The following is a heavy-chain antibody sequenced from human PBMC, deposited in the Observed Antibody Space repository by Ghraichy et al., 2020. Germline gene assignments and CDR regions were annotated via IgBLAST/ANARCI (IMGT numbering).Heavy chain of an antibody. J-gene: IGHJ4*02. V-gene: IGHV3-23*01. Sequence: GGSLRLSCAASGFTFSSYAMSWVRQAPGQGLEWVSAISGSGGSTYYADSVKGRFTISRDNSKNTLYLQMNSLRAEDTAVYYCAKDYGDYDFWSGYSYGPDYWGQGTLVTVSS. CDR3: AKDYGDYDFWSGYSYGPDY. CDR1: GFTFSSYA. CDR2: ISGSGGST. D-gene: IGHD3-3*01.